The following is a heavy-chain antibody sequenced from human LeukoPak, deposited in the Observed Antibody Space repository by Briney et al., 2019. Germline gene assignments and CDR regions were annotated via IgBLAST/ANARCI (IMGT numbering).Heavy chain of an antibody. J-gene: IGHJ4*02. Sequence: GGSLRLSCAVSGSIFSSYAMSWVRQAPGKGLEWVSVISGSGGLTYYADSVKGRFTISRDNSKNTLYLQMNSLRADDTAVYYCARDLRRDCSTTTCYAFDYWGQGTLVTVSS. CDR2: ISGSGGLT. V-gene: IGHV3-23*01. CDR1: GSIFSSYA. CDR3: ARDLRRDCSTTTCYAFDY. D-gene: IGHD2-2*01.